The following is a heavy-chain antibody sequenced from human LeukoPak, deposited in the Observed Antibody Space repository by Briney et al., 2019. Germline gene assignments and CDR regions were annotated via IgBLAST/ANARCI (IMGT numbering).Heavy chain of an antibody. Sequence: PSETLSLTCTVSGGSISSYYWSWIRQPPGKGLEWIGYIYYSGSTNHNPSLKSRVTMSVDTSKNQFSLKLSSVTAADTAVYYCATVAAAGPSFDYWGQGTLVTVSS. D-gene: IGHD6-13*01. CDR3: ATVAAAGPSFDY. CDR1: GGSISSYY. V-gene: IGHV4-59*01. J-gene: IGHJ4*02. CDR2: IYYSGST.